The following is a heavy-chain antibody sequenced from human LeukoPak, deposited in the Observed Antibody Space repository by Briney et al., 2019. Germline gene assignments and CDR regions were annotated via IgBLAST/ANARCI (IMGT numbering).Heavy chain of an antibody. CDR2: ISGSGGST. Sequence: PGRSLRLSCAASGFTFSSYAMSWVRQAPGKGLEWVSAISGSGGSTYYADSVKGRFTISRDNSKNTLYLQMNSLRAEDTAVYYCAKDQGWGPGYYYGMDVWGQGTTVTVSS. J-gene: IGHJ6*02. CDR1: GFTFSSYA. D-gene: IGHD7-27*01. CDR3: AKDQGWGPGYYYGMDV. V-gene: IGHV3-23*01.